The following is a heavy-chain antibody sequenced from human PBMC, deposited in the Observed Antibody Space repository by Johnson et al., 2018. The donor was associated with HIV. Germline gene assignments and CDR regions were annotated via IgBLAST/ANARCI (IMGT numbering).Heavy chain of an antibody. Sequence: VQLVESGGHLVQPGGSLRLSCAASGFTFSTYAMYWVRQAPGKGLEYVSGISSNGVRTYYANSVKDRFTVSRDSSNNTLYLQMGSLKTEDTAVYYCARGLGYVFYGGNSNAFHVWGQGTMV. J-gene: IGHJ3*01. V-gene: IGHV3-64*01. CDR3: ARGLGYVFYGGNSNAFHV. D-gene: IGHD4-23*01. CDR1: GFTFSTYA. CDR2: ISSNGVRT.